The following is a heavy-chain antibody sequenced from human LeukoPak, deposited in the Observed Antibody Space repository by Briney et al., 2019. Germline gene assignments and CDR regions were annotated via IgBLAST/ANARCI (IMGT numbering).Heavy chain of an antibody. Sequence: PGGSLRLSCAASGFTFSSYWMSWVRQAPGKGLEWVSNIKQDGSEKYYVDSVKGRFTISRDNAKNSLYLQMNSLRAEDTAVYYCARDWASGYDDSYYFDYWGQGTLVTVSS. CDR3: ARDWASGYDDSYYFDY. CDR1: GFTFSSYW. V-gene: IGHV3-7*01. J-gene: IGHJ4*02. D-gene: IGHD5-12*01. CDR2: IKQDGSEK.